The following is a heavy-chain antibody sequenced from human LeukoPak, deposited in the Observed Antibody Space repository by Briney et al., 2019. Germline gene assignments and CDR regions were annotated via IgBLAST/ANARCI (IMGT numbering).Heavy chain of an antibody. J-gene: IGHJ4*02. V-gene: IGHV3-53*01. CDR1: GFIVSTNY. Sequence: GGSLRLSCAASGFIVSTNYMSWVRQAPGKGLEWVSVIYSGGSTYYADSVKGRFTISRDNSKNTLYLQMNSLRVEDTAVYYCAKAGMTRFDYWGQGIMVTVSS. CDR2: IYSGGST. CDR3: AKAGMTRFDY. D-gene: IGHD1-20*01.